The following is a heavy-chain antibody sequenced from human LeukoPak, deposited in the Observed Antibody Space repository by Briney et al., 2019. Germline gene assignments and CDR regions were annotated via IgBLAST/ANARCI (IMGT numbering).Heavy chain of an antibody. D-gene: IGHD3-10*01. J-gene: IGHJ4*02. CDR3: ARDYHGSGSLTTFDY. CDR1: GYTFTSYY. V-gene: IGHV1-46*01. Sequence: ASVKVSCKTSGYTFTSYYIHWVRQAPGQGLEWMGIINPRGGSASSAQKFQGRVTLTRDTSTSTVYMDLSSLRSQDTAVYYCARDYHGSGSLTTFDYWGQGTLVTVSS. CDR2: INPRGGSA.